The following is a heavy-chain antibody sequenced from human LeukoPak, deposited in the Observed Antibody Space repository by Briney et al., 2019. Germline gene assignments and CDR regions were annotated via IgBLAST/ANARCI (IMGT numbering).Heavy chain of an antibody. D-gene: IGHD2-8*02. CDR1: GFTFSTFA. CDR2: IFPSGGEI. J-gene: IGHJ4*02. Sequence: GGSLRLSCAASGFTFSTFAMIWVRQPPGKGLEWVSSIFPSGGEIHYADSVRGRFTISRDNSKSTLSLQMNSLRAEDTAIYYCATYRQVLLPFESWGQGTLATVSS. CDR3: ATYRQVLLPFES. V-gene: IGHV3-23*01.